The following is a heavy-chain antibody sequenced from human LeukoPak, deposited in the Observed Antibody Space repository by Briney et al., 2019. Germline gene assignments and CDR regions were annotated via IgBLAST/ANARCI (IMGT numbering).Heavy chain of an antibody. Sequence: GGSLRLSCAASGFTFSGSAMHWVRQASGKGLEWVGRIRSKANSYATAYAASVKGRFTISRDDSKNTAYLQMNSLKTEDTAVYYCIGRSGGSNWFDPWGQGTLVTVSS. CDR1: GFTFSGSA. CDR3: IGRSGGSNWFDP. CDR2: IRSKANSYAT. J-gene: IGHJ5*02. D-gene: IGHD3-10*01. V-gene: IGHV3-73*01.